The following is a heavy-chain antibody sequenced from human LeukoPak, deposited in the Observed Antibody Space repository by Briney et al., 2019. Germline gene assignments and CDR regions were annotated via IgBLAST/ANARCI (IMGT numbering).Heavy chain of an antibody. CDR1: GFTVSSNY. V-gene: IGHV3-53*01. CDR3: AKDQTVVVVAAFDY. Sequence: GGSLRLSCAASGFTVSSNYMSWVRQAPGKGLEWVSVIYSGGSTYYSDSVKGRFTISRDNSKNTLYLQMNSLRAEDTAVYYCAKDQTVVVVAAFDYWGQGTLVTVSS. CDR2: IYSGGST. J-gene: IGHJ4*02. D-gene: IGHD2-15*01.